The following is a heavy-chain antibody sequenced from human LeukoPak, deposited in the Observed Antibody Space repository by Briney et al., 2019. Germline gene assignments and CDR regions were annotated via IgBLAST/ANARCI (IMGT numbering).Heavy chain of an antibody. V-gene: IGHV3-64D*06. D-gene: IGHD6-13*01. CDR1: GFSSSRNS. CDR2: ISANGGST. CDR3: VKIAAD. J-gene: IGHJ4*02. Sequence: GGSLRLSCSASGFSSSRNSMDLVRQAPGKGLEYVSGISANGGSTYYSDSVKGRFTISRDNSKNTLYLQMSSLRAEDTAVYYCVKIAADWGQGTLVTVSS.